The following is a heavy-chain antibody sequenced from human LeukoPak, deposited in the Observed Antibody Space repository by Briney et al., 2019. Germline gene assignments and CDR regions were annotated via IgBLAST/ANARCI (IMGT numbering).Heavy chain of an antibody. CDR1: GFTLSSYW. Sequence: GGSLRLSCAASGFTLSSYWMHWVRQAPGKGLVWVSRINSDGSSTSYADSVKGRFTISRDNAKNSLYLQMNSLRAEDTAVYYCAREGTGDTGGAFDIWGQGTMVTVSS. CDR3: AREGTGDTGGAFDI. J-gene: IGHJ3*02. V-gene: IGHV3-74*01. D-gene: IGHD7-27*01. CDR2: INSDGSST.